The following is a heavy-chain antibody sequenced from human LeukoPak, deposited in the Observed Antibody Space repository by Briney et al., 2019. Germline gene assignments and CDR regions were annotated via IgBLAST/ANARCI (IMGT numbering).Heavy chain of an antibody. CDR1: GGSVSSGSYY. CDR3: ARYKTGTAVDY. V-gene: IGHV4-61*01. Sequence: SETLSLTCTVSGGSVSSGSYYWSWIRQPLGKGLEWIGYIYYSGSTNYNPSLKSRVTISVDTSKNQFSLKLSSVTAADTAVYYCARYKTGTAVDYWGQGTLVTVSS. D-gene: IGHD2-21*02. J-gene: IGHJ4*02. CDR2: IYYSGST.